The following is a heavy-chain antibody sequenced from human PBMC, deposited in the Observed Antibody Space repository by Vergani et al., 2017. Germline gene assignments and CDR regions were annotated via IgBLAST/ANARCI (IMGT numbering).Heavy chain of an antibody. V-gene: IGHV3-9*01. CDR2: ISWNSGSI. J-gene: IGHJ4*02. D-gene: IGHD6-13*01. CDR3: AKGIAAAAYYFDY. CDR1: GFTFDDYA. Sequence: EVQLVESGGGLVKPGGSLRLSCAASGFTFDDYAMHWVRQAPGKGLEWVSGISWNSGSIGYADSVKGRFTISRDNAKNSLYLQMNSLRAEDTALYYCAKGIAAAAYYFDYWGQGTLVTVSS.